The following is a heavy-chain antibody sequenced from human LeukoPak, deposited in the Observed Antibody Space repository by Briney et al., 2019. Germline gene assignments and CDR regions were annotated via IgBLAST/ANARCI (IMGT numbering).Heavy chain of an antibody. Sequence: GGSLRLSCAASGFTFSSYGMHWVRQAPGKGLERVAVISYDGSNKYYADSVKGRFTISRDNSKNTLYLQMNSLRAEDTAVYYCAKARLLSPDIVVVPAAMPVDYWGQGTLVTVSS. CDR1: GFTFSSYG. J-gene: IGHJ4*02. D-gene: IGHD2-2*01. CDR3: AKARLLSPDIVVVPAAMPVDY. V-gene: IGHV3-30*18. CDR2: ISYDGSNK.